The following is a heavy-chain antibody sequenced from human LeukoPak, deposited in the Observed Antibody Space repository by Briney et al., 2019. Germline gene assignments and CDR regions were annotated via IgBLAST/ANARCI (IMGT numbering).Heavy chain of an antibody. Sequence: GGSLRLSCAASGFTFSSYAMHWVRQAPGKGLEYVSAISSNGGSTYYANSVKGRFTISRDNSKNTLYLQMGSLRAEDMAVYYCARGQPDSSGYYYRSDAFDIWGQGTMVTVSS. V-gene: IGHV3-64*01. CDR1: GFTFSSYA. CDR2: ISSNGGST. J-gene: IGHJ3*02. CDR3: ARGQPDSSGYYYRSDAFDI. D-gene: IGHD3-22*01.